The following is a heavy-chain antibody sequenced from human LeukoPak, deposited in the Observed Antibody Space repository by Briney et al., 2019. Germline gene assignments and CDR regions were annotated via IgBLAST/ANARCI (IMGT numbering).Heavy chain of an antibody. CDR2: ISGSGGST. D-gene: IGHD3-3*01. Sequence: QSGGSLRSSCAASGFTFSSYAMSWVRQTPGKGLEWVSAISGSGGSTYYADSVKGRFTISRDNSKSTLFLQMNSLRAEDTAPYYCAKSVAIYFYYGLDVWGQGTTVAVSS. J-gene: IGHJ6*02. CDR3: AKSVAIYFYYGLDV. V-gene: IGHV3-23*01. CDR1: GFTFSSYA.